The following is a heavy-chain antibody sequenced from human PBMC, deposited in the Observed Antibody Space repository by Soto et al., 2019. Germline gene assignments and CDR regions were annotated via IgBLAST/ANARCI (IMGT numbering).Heavy chain of an antibody. D-gene: IGHD3-22*01. CDR2: ISAHNGDT. V-gene: IGHV1-18*04. Sequence: ASVKVSCKASGYSFATYGFSWVRQAPGQGLECVGWISAHNGDTHYSQKFQGRVTLTTNTSTNTGYMELRSLTSDDTAVYFCATEPIYYNDGSGYYPLGHWGQGTLVTVSS. J-gene: IGHJ4*02. CDR1: GYSFATYG. CDR3: ATEPIYYNDGSGYYPLGH.